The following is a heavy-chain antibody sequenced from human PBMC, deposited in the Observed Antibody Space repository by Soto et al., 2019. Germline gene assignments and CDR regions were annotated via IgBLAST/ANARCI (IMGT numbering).Heavy chain of an antibody. CDR3: ARKDYYGSGIYYFDY. J-gene: IGHJ4*02. CDR2: INAANGDT. V-gene: IGHV1-3*01. CDR1: GYTFNKYP. D-gene: IGHD3-10*01. Sequence: GASVKVSCKASGYTFNKYPMHWVRQAPGQGLEWMGWINAANGDTGYSQKFQDRVTLTRDTSASTAYMELSSLRSGDTAVYYCARKDYYGSGIYYFDYWGQGTLVTVSS.